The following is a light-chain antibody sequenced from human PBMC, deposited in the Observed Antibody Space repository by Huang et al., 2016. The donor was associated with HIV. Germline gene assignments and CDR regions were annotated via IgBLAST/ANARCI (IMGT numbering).Light chain of an antibody. J-gene: IGKJ1*01. CDR1: QGITDD. Sequence: AIQMTPSPSSLSASVGDRVTITCRASQGITDDLAWYKQKPGKAPKLLISGASTLRSGVPSRFSGSGSGTDFTLTISSLQPEDYATYYCLQDHNYPRTFGQGTKVDI. CDR3: LQDHNYPRT. CDR2: GAS. V-gene: IGKV1-6*01.